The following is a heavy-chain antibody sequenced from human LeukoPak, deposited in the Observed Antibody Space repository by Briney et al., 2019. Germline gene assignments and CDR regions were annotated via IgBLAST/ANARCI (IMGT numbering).Heavy chain of an antibody. CDR3: ARGYDFWSGYGGWGT. V-gene: IGHV4-59*01. D-gene: IGHD3-3*01. Sequence: SETLSLTCAVYGGSFSGYYWSWIRQPPGKGLEWIGSIYYSGSTNYNPSLKSRVTISVDTSKNQFSLKLSSVTAADTAVYYCARGYDFWSGYGGWGTWGQGTLVTVSS. CDR2: IYYSGST. CDR1: GGSFSGYY. J-gene: IGHJ5*02.